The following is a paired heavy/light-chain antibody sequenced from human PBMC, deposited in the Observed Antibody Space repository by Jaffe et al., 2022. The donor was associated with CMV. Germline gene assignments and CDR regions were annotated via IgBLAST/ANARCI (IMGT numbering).Heavy chain of an antibody. CDR2: IYYSGST. CDR1: GDSINSRRYY. D-gene: IGHD3-10*01. V-gene: IGHV4-39*01. Sequence: QMQLQESGPGLVKPSETLSLTCTVSGDSINSRRYYWGWIRQPPGKGPEWIGSIYYSGSTYYSPSLKSRVTISVDTSNNQFSLQLSSVTAADTAVYYCARLYVSTSYPDYFDFWGQGTLVTVFS. CDR3: ARLYVSTSYPDYFDF. J-gene: IGHJ4*02.
Light chain of an antibody. CDR3: QTWATGIQV. Sequence: QLVLTQSPSASASLGASVRLTCTLSSGHSNYAIAWHQLQPGRRPLYVMKVYNDGRHNKGDGIPDRFSGSSSGAERYLTISSLQSEDEAEYFCQTWATGIQVFGGGTKLTIL. J-gene: IGLJ2*01. V-gene: IGLV4-69*01. CDR2: VYNDGRH. CDR1: SGHSNYA.